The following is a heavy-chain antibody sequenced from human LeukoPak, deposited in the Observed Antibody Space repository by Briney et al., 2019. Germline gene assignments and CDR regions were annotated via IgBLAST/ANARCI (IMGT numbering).Heavy chain of an antibody. D-gene: IGHD6-6*01. CDR3: ARPLGQYSTSSGLAV. CDR2: VFHSGNT. J-gene: IGHJ4*02. Sequence: PSETLSLTCVVSGYSISSGYYWAWIRQPPGKGLEWIGSVFHSGNTYYNPSLRSRVTISVDTSKNQFSLKLASVTAADTAVYFCARPLGQYSTSSGLAVWGQGTLVTVSS. CDR1: GYSISSGYY. V-gene: IGHV4-38-2*01.